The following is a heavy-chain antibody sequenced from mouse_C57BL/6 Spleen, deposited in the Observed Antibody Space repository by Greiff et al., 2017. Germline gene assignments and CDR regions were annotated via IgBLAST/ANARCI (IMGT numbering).Heavy chain of an antibody. CDR2: IYPGSGST. Sequence: VQLQQPGAELVKPGASVKMSCKASGYTFTSYWITWVKQRPGQGLEWIGDIYPGSGSTNYNEKFKSKATLTVDTSSSTAYMQLSSLTSEDSAVYYCAREDGYDGGFYFDYWGQGTTLTVSS. V-gene: IGHV1-55*01. CDR3: AREDGYDGGFYFDY. D-gene: IGHD2-2*01. J-gene: IGHJ2*01. CDR1: GYTFTSYW.